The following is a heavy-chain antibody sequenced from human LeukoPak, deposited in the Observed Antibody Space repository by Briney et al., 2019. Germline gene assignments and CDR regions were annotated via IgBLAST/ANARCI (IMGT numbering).Heavy chain of an antibody. V-gene: IGHV1-8*03. D-gene: IGHD3-3*01. J-gene: IGHJ4*02. CDR1: GYTFTSYD. CDR2: MNPKSGNT. CDR3: ARGEYDFWSGYRVDY. Sequence: GASVKASCKASGYTFTSYDINWVRQATGQGLEWMGWMNPKSGNTGYAQKFQGRVTITRNTSISTAYMELSNLRSEDTAVYYCARGEYDFWSGYRVDYWGQGTLVTVSS.